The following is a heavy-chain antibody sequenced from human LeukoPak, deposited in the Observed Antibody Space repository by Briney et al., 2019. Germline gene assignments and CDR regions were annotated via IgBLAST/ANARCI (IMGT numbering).Heavy chain of an antibody. CDR1: GFTFSSYA. Sequence: GGSLRLSCAATGFTFSSYAMSWVRQAPGKGLEWVSAISGSGGSTYYADSVKGRFTISRDNSKNTLYLQMNSLRAEDTAVYYCAKFSHYPIVAAPYYWGQGTLVTVSS. V-gene: IGHV3-23*01. D-gene: IGHD5-12*01. J-gene: IGHJ4*02. CDR3: AKFSHYPIVAAPYY. CDR2: ISGSGGST.